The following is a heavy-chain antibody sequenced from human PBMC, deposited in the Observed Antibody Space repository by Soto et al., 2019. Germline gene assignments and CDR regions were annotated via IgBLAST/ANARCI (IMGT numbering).Heavy chain of an antibody. CDR3: AMTHSSSFLVDY. CDR1: GFTFSSYG. D-gene: IGHD6-6*01. J-gene: IGHJ4*02. Sequence: QVQLVESGGGVVQPGRSLRLSCAASGFTFSSYGMPWVRQAPGKGLEWVAVIWHDGSNKYYADSVKGRFTISRDNSKNTLYLQMNSLRAEDTAVYYCAMTHSSSFLVDYWGQGTLVTVSS. CDR2: IWHDGSNK. V-gene: IGHV3-33*01.